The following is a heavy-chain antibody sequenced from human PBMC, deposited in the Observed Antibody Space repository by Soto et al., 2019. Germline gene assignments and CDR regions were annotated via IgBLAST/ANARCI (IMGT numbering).Heavy chain of an antibody. J-gene: IGHJ5*02. CDR3: ARWGYGDYASFDP. V-gene: IGHV3-48*01. CDR1: GFTFSSYS. CDR2: ISSSSSTI. D-gene: IGHD4-17*01. Sequence: EVQLVESGGGLVQPGGSLRLSCAASGFTFSSYSMNWVRQAPGKGLEWVSYISSSSSTIYYADSVKGRFTISRDNAKNSLYLQMNSLRGEDTAVYYCARWGYGDYASFDPWGQGTLVTVSS.